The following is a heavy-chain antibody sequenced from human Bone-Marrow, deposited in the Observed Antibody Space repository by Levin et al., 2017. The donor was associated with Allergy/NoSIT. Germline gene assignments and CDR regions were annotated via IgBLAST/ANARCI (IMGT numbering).Heavy chain of an antibody. CDR1: GFTFSSYG. CDR3: AKEALLRNCTNGVCYGGLYYFDY. V-gene: IGHV3-30*18. D-gene: IGHD2-8*01. Sequence: GGSLRLSCAASGFTFSSYGMHWVRQAPGKGLEWVAVISYDGSNKYYADSVKGRFTISRDNSKNTLYLQMNSLRAEDTAVYYCAKEALLRNCTNGVCYGGLYYFDYWGQGTLVTVSS. CDR2: ISYDGSNK. J-gene: IGHJ4*02.